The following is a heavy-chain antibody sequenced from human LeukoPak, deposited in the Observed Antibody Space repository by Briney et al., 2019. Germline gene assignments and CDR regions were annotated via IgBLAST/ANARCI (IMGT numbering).Heavy chain of an antibody. Sequence: GGSLRLSCAASGFTFTSYSMSWVRQAPGKGLEWVSAISGSGGSTYYADSVKGRFTISRDNSKNTLYLQMNSLRAEDTAVYYCAKDVPLQIAVADYWGQGTLVTVSS. CDR2: ISGSGGST. CDR1: GFTFTSYS. CDR3: AKDVPLQIAVADY. D-gene: IGHD6-19*01. V-gene: IGHV3-23*01. J-gene: IGHJ4*02.